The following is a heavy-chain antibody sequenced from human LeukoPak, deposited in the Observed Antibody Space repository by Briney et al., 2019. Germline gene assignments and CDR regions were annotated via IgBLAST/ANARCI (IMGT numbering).Heavy chain of an antibody. Sequence: PSETLSLTCTVSGGSISSYYWSWIRQPPGKGLEWIGRISPSGSTTYNPSLTSRLTRSLDTSKKQFSLKLTSVTAADAAVYYCATQSLAGNTLCYHYWGQGTLVTVSS. CDR1: GGSISSYY. V-gene: IGHV4-4*07. J-gene: IGHJ4*02. CDR2: ISPSGST. CDR3: ATQSLAGNTLCYHY. D-gene: IGHD4-23*01.